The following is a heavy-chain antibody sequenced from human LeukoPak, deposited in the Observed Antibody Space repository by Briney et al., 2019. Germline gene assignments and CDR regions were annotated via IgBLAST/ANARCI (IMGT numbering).Heavy chain of an antibody. V-gene: IGHV1-2*02. J-gene: IGHJ4*02. CDR1: GYTFTGYY. D-gene: IGHD3-10*01. Sequence: ASVKVSCKASGYTFTGYYMHWVRQAPGQGLEWMGWINPNSGGTNYAQKFQGRVTMTRDTSISTAYMELSRLRSDDTAVYYCATTEYYGSGSSDYWGQGTLVTVSS. CDR2: INPNSGGT. CDR3: ATTEYYGSGSSDY.